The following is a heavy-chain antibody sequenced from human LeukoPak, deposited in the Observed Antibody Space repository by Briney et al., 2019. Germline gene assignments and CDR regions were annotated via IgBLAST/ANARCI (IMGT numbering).Heavy chain of an antibody. Sequence: GRSLRLSCAASGFTFSNFGMHWVRQAPGKGLEWVAVISYDGSSKYYADSVKGRFTISRDNSKNTLYLQMNSLRAEDTAVYYCAKTGGGNPGYYYGMDVWGQGTTVTVSS. CDR3: AKTGGGNPGYYYGMDV. CDR1: GFTFSNFG. CDR2: ISYDGSSK. V-gene: IGHV3-30*18. J-gene: IGHJ6*02. D-gene: IGHD4-23*01.